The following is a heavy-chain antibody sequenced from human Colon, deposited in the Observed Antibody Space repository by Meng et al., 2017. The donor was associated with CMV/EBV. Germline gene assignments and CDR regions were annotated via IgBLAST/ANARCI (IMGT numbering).Heavy chain of an antibody. Sequence: GGSLRLSCEASGFLVSSSYLTWVRQAPGKGLEWVSVIYSGGKTDYADSVRGRFTISRDSSKNTVFLQMNNLRIEDTAVYYCARWGSDMRSWFAPWGQGTLVTVSS. D-gene: IGHD3-16*01. CDR2: IYSGGKT. CDR3: ARWGSDMRSWFAP. CDR1: GFLVSSSY. J-gene: IGHJ5*02. V-gene: IGHV3-66*02.